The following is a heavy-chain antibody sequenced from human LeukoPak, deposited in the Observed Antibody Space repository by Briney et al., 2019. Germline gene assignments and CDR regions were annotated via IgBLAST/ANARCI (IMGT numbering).Heavy chain of an antibody. V-gene: IGHV3-7*01. CDR2: IKQDGSET. J-gene: IGHJ4*02. Sequence: SGGSLRLSCAASGFTFSSYWMSWVRQAPGKGLEWVANIKQDGSETYHVDSVRGRFTISRDNAKNSVYLQMNSLRAEDTAVYYCARGGGMFDNWGQGTLVTVSS. CDR3: ARGGGMFDN. CDR1: GFTFSSYW. D-gene: IGHD2-15*01.